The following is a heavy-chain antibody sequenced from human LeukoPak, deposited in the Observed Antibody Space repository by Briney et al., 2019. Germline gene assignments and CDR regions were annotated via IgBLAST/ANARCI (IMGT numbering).Heavy chain of an antibody. CDR2: INTNTGNP. J-gene: IGHJ6*03. Sequence: ASVKVSCKASGYTFTTYGMNWVRQAPGQGLEWVGWINTNTGNPTYAQGFTGRFVFSLDTSVSTAYLQISSLKAEDTAVYYCARVSSKATVRGLITKKNYYYYYMDVWGKGTTVTISS. V-gene: IGHV7-4-1*02. CDR1: GYTFTTYG. D-gene: IGHD3-10*01. CDR3: ARVSSKATVRGLITKKNYYYYYMDV.